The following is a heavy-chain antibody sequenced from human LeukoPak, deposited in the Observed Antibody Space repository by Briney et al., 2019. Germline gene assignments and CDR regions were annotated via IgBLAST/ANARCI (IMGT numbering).Heavy chain of an antibody. V-gene: IGHV1-2*06. D-gene: IGHD3-16*01. J-gene: IGHJ3*02. CDR2: INPNNGGT. CDR3: ARDFLGAHAFDI. Sequence: GASVKVSCKASGYTFTGYYMHWVRQAPGQGLEWMGRINPNNGGTNYAQKFQGRVTMTRDTSISTAYMELSRLRSDDTAVYYCARDFLGAHAFDIWGQGTMVTVSS. CDR1: GYTFTGYY.